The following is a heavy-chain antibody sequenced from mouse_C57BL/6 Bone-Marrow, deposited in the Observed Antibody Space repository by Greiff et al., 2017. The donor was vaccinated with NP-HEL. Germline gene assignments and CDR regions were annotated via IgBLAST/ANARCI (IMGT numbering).Heavy chain of an antibody. D-gene: IGHD1-1*01. CDR3: ARWGPYGSSYWFAY. CDR1: GYTFTSYG. V-gene: IGHV1-81*01. CDR2: IYPRSGNT. J-gene: IGHJ3*01. Sequence: QVQLKQSGAELARPGASVKLSCKASGYTFTSYGISWVKQRTGQGLEWIGEIYPRSGNTYYNEKFKGKATLTADKSSSTAYMELRSLTSEDSAVYFCARWGPYGSSYWFAYWGQGTLVTVSA.